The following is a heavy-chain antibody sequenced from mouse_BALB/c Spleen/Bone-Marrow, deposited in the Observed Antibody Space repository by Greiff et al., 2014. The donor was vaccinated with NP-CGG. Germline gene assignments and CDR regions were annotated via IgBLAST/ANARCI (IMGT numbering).Heavy chain of an antibody. CDR2: ISGYYGDA. Sequence: VNVVESGAELVRPGVSVKISCKGSGYTFTDYAIHWVKQSHAKSLEWIGLISGYYGDAIYNQKFKGKATMTVDKSSSTAYMDLARLTSEDSAIYYCARSGKVRNAMDYWGQGTSVTVSS. CDR1: GYTFTDYA. D-gene: IGHD2-14*01. V-gene: IGHV1S137*01. CDR3: ARSGKVRNAMDY. J-gene: IGHJ4*01.